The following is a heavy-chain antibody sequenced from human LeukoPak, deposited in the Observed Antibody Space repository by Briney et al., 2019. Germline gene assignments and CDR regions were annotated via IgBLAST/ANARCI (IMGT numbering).Heavy chain of an antibody. Sequence: ALGDVSCNPVDYTYVRNGFTGGSQAAGLGGGWMGWINAYNGNAYPAQQFQDRVTMTRDTSTSTAYMEVRSLKSDDTAVYYCARGGVILLPDDPWGQGTRVTVSS. J-gene: IGHJ5*02. CDR3: ARGGVILLPDDP. CDR2: INAYNGNA. CDR1: DYTYVRNG. V-gene: IGHV1-18*01. D-gene: IGHD3-10*01.